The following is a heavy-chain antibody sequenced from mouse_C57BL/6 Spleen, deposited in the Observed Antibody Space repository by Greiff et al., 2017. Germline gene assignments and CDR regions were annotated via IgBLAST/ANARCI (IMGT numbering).Heavy chain of an antibody. V-gene: IGHV5-16*01. CDR1: GFTFSDYY. J-gene: IGHJ1*03. CDR3: AREEVTTVVRYFDV. D-gene: IGHD1-1*01. Sequence: DVKLVESEGGLVQPGSSMKLSCTASGFTFSDYYMAWVRQVPEKGLEWVANINYDGSSTYYLDSLKSRFIISRDNAKNILYLQMSSLKSEDTATYYCAREEVTTVVRYFDVWGTGTTVTVSS. CDR2: INYDGSST.